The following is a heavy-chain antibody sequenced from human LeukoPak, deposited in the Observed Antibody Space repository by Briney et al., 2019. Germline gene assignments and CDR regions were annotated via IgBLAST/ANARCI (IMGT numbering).Heavy chain of an antibody. J-gene: IGHJ4*02. CDR2: INTDGSST. D-gene: IGHD4-17*01. Sequence: GGSLRLSCAASGFTFSSYWMHWVRQAPGKGLVWISRINTDGSSTTYADSVKGRFTISRDNSKNTLYLQMNSLRAEDTAVYYCAKAVTTYPPAFDYWGQGTLVTVSS. CDR1: GFTFSSYW. CDR3: AKAVTTYPPAFDY. V-gene: IGHV3-74*01.